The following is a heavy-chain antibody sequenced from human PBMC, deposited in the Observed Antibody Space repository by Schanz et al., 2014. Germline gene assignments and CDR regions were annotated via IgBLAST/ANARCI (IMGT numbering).Heavy chain of an antibody. J-gene: IGHJ5*02. Sequence: VQLVQSGAEVKRPGASVRVSCKASGYTFTSYDFNWVRQAPGQGLEWMGWMNPDSGNTGYAQKFQGRVTMTRNTSISTAYMELSSLRSEDTAVYYCAREVGLYDRGWFDPWGQGSLVTVSS. CDR2: MNPDSGNT. CDR3: AREVGLYDRGWFDP. D-gene: IGHD3-22*01. CDR1: GYTFTSYD. V-gene: IGHV1-8*01.